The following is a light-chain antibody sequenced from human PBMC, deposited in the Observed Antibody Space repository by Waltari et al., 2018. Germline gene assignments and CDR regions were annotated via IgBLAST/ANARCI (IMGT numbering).Light chain of an antibody. J-gene: IGLJ2*01. Sequence: QSVLTQPPSASGTPGQRVTISCSGSSSNIGSNTVNWYQKPPGTAPKPLIYTNNQRPSGVPDRFSGSKSGTSASLAISGLQSEDEADYYCAAWDDNLSGYVVFGGGTKLTVL. CDR1: SSNIGSNT. CDR3: AAWDDNLSGYVV. CDR2: TNN. V-gene: IGLV1-44*01.